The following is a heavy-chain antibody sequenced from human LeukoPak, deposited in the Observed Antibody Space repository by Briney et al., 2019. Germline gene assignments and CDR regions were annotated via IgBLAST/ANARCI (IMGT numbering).Heavy chain of an antibody. CDR1: GFTFSSYS. D-gene: IGHD3-22*01. CDR3: ARDQDYYDSSGYYLIFDY. J-gene: IGHJ4*02. V-gene: IGHV3-21*01. CDR2: ISTSSSYI. Sequence: PGGSLRLSCVASGFTFSSYSMNWVRQAPGKGLEWVSSISTSSSYIYYADSVKGRFTISRDNAKNSLYLQMNSLRAEDTAVYYCARDQDYYDSSGYYLIFDYWGQGTLVTVSS.